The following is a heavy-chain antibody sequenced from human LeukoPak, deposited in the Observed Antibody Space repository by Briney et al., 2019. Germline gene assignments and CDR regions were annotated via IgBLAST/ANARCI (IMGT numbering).Heavy chain of an antibody. Sequence: PGGSLRLSCEASGFSFSSYNMDWVRQTPGKGLEWISSITTSSTYTFYADSVKGRFTISRDNARNSLYLQMNSLRAEDTAVYYCARDHGFDYYGSGSPPDYYYYMDVWGKGTTVTISS. CDR3: ARDHGFDYYGSGSPPDYYYYMDV. J-gene: IGHJ6*03. D-gene: IGHD3-10*01. CDR2: ITTSSTYT. V-gene: IGHV3-21*01. CDR1: GFSFSSYN.